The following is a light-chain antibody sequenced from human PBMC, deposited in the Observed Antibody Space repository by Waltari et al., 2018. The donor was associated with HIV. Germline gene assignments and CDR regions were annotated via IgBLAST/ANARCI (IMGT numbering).Light chain of an antibody. CDR3: QQFNVWPQT. CDR1: QRIDSD. Sequence: MVMTQSPASLSVSLGESFTLSCRASQRIDSDLSWYQYKPGQAPRLLIFGASTRAPGVSGRFSGSGSGTDFTLTINNLESEDCAVYYCQQFNVWPQTFGQGTRLEV. V-gene: IGKV3-15*01. CDR2: GAS. J-gene: IGKJ2*01.